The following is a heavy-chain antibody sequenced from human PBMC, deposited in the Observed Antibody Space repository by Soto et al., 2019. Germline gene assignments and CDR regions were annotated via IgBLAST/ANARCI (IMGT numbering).Heavy chain of an antibody. CDR3: ARDESSGWDPLDY. V-gene: IGHV3-21*01. CDR2: ISSSSSYI. CDR1: VFTFRSYS. Sequence: GALKISCAESVFTFRSYSMNWVRQAPGKGLEWVSSISSSSSYIYYADSVKGRFTISRDNAKNSLYLQMNSLRAEDTAVYYCARDESSGWDPLDYWGQGTLFTVSS. D-gene: IGHD6-19*01. J-gene: IGHJ4*02.